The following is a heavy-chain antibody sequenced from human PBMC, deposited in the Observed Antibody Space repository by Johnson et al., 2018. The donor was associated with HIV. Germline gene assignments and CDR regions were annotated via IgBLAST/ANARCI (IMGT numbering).Heavy chain of an antibody. CDR2: LYADGRT. D-gene: IGHD1-26*01. J-gene: IGHJ3*01. Sequence: VQLVESGGGLVQPGGSLRLSCAASGFIVSSKYMTWFRQAPGKGLEWVSVLYADGRTYYAASVKGRYTVSSDYSENTLYLQMNSLTAEDTAVYYCATKGSKWELIVEGFAVWGQGTMVTVSS. V-gene: IGHV3-66*02. CDR1: GFIVSSKY. CDR3: ATKGSKWELIVEGFAV.